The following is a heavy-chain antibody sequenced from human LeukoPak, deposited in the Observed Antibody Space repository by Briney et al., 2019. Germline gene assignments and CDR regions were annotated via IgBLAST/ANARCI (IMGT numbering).Heavy chain of an antibody. CDR2: IGSDNKP. CDR1: GFTFSAYA. CDR3: AKTLSSGWSGKYYFDY. V-gene: IGHV3-23*05. J-gene: IGHJ4*02. D-gene: IGHD6-19*01. Sequence: GGSLRLSCEASGFTFSAYAMTWVRQAPGQGLEWVSSIGSDNKPHYSESVKGRFTIYRDNSKSRLSLQMNSLRAEDTAVYYCAKTLSSGWSGKYYFDYWGQGTLVSVSS.